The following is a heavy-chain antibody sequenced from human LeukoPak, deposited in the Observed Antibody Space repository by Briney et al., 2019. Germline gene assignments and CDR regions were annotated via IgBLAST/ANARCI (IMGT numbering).Heavy chain of an antibody. CDR1: GDTISSYD. V-gene: IGHV1-69*13. Sequence: SVKVSCKTSGDTISSYDINWVRQAPGQGLEWTGGIIPVFGTANYAQKFQGRVTITADESTSTASMELSSLRSEDTAMYYCARGPQVGAFDLWGQGTMVTVSS. J-gene: IGHJ3*01. CDR3: ARGPQVGAFDL. CDR2: IIPVFGTA. D-gene: IGHD1-26*01.